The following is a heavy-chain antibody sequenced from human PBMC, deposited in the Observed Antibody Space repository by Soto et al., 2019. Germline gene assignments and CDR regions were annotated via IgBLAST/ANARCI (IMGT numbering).Heavy chain of an antibody. V-gene: IGHV3-30*18. CDR3: AKEMWDFWSGSNDAFDI. J-gene: IGHJ3*02. CDR1: GFTFSSYG. CDR2: ISYDGSNK. Sequence: GGSLRLSCAASGFTFSSYGMHWVRQAPGKGLEWVAVISYDGSNKYYADSVKGRFTISRDNSKNTLYLQMNSLRAEDTAVYYCAKEMWDFWSGSNDAFDIWGQGTMVTVSS. D-gene: IGHD3-3*01.